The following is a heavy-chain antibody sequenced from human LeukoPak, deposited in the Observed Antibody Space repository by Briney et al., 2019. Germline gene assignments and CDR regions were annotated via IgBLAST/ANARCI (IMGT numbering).Heavy chain of an antibody. D-gene: IGHD3-3*01. V-gene: IGHV3-23*01. CDR3: ANASHDFWSKTYYYYYYMDV. Sequence: GGSLRLSCAASGFTFSSYAMSWVRQAPGKGLEWVSAISGSGGSTYYADSVKGRFTISRDNSKNTLYLQMNSLRAEDTAVYYCANASHDFWSKTYYYYYYMDVWGKGTTVTVSS. J-gene: IGHJ6*03. CDR2: ISGSGGST. CDR1: GFTFSSYA.